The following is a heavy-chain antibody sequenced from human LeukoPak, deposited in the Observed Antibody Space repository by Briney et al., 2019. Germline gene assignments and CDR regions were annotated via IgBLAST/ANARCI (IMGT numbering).Heavy chain of an antibody. Sequence: TSETLSLTCAVYGGSFSGYYWSWIRQPPGKGLEWIGEINHSGSTNYNPSLKSRVTISVDTSKNQFSLKLSSVTAADTAVYYCASPYSSGWYGGYFDYWGQGTLVTVSS. CDR3: ASPYSSGWYGGYFDY. D-gene: IGHD6-19*01. V-gene: IGHV4-34*01. J-gene: IGHJ4*02. CDR1: GGSFSGYY. CDR2: INHSGST.